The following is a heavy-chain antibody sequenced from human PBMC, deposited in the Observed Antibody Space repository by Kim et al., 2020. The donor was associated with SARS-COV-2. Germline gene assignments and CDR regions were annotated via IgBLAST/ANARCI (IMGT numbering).Heavy chain of an antibody. Sequence: KGRLTISRDNSKNTLYLQMNSLRAEDTAVYYCARERWDIVVVPAAIGFDPWGQGTLVTVSS. D-gene: IGHD2-2*02. J-gene: IGHJ5*02. CDR3: ARERWDIVVVPAAIGFDP. V-gene: IGHV3-30*01.